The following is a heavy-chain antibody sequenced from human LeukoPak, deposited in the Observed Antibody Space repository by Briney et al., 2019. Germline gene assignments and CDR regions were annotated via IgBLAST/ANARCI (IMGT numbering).Heavy chain of an antibody. D-gene: IGHD1-20*01. Sequence: PGGSLRLSCAASGFTFSSYTMNWVRQAPGKGLEWVSLISSSSSYIFYADSVKGRFTISRDNAKKSLYLQMNSLRAEDTAVNYCARPLSGTTDFDYWGQGTLVTVSS. V-gene: IGHV3-21*01. J-gene: IGHJ4*02. CDR2: ISSSSSYI. CDR1: GFTFSSYT. CDR3: ARPLSGTTDFDY.